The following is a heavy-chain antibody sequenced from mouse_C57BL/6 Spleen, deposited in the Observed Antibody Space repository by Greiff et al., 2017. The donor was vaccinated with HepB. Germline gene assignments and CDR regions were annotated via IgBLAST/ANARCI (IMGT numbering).Heavy chain of an antibody. V-gene: IGHV1-80*01. J-gene: IGHJ4*01. D-gene: IGHD2-1*01. CDR2: IYPGDGDT. CDR1: GYAFSSYW. Sequence: QVQLKQSGAELVKPGASVKISCKASGYAFSSYWMNWVKQRPGKGLEWIGQIYPGDGDTNYNGKFKGKATLTADKSSSTAYMQLSSLTSEDSAVYFCARDDGTHYAMDYWGQGTSVTVSS. CDR3: ARDDGTHYAMDY.